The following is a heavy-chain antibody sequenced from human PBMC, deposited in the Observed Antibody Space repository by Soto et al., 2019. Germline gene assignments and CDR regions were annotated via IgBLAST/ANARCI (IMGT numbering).Heavy chain of an antibody. J-gene: IGHJ4*02. V-gene: IGHV3-7*04. Sequence: EVHLVESGGGLVQTGGSLRLSCAIFESTVSRDWMNWVRQAPGKGLEWVAHINHDGSEKYYVDSVKGRFTISRDNAKKSLYLQMNRLRPADTVMYYCSGGVGDAFWGQGTLVTVSS. D-gene: IGHD1-26*01. CDR2: INHDGSEK. CDR3: SGGVGDAF. CDR1: ESTVSRDW.